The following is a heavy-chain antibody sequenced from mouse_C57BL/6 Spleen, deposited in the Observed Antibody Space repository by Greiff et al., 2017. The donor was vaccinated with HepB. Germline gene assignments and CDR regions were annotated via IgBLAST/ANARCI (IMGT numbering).Heavy chain of an antibody. CDR1: GYSITSGYY. V-gene: IGHV3-6*01. J-gene: IGHJ3*01. CDR3: ARDRGSFFFAY. Sequence: EVQLQQSGPGLVKPSQSLSLTCSVTGYSITSGYYWNWIRQFPGNKLEWMGYISYDGSNNYNPSLKNRISITRDTSKNQFFLKLNSVTTEDTATYYCARDRGSFFFAYWGQGTLVTVSA. CDR2: ISYDGSN.